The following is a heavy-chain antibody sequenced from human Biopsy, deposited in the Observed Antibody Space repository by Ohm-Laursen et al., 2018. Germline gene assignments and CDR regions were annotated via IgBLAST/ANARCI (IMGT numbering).Heavy chain of an antibody. Sequence: SLRLSCAASGFSFRSYWMHWVHQAPGKGLVWVSRSNTDGSHTNYADSVKGRFTTSTDNAKNTLYLYMSSLTVEDTAVYFCARDASQGFDSWGQGTLVTVSS. J-gene: IGHJ5*01. CDR2: SNTDGSHT. CDR1: GFSFRSYW. CDR3: ARDASQGFDS. V-gene: IGHV3-74*01.